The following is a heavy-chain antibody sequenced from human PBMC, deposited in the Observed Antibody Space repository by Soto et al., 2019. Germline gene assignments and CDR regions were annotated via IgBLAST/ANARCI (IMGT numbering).Heavy chain of an antibody. Sequence: PSETLSLTCTVSGGSISNYYWSWIRQPPGKGLEWIGYMYYSGSTNYNPSLKSRVTISVDTSKNQFSLKLSSVTAADTAVYYCASSPTYYDFWSGPGLDPWGQGTLVTVSS. D-gene: IGHD3-3*01. CDR1: GGSISNYY. V-gene: IGHV4-59*01. CDR3: ASSPTYYDFWSGPGLDP. J-gene: IGHJ5*02. CDR2: MYYSGST.